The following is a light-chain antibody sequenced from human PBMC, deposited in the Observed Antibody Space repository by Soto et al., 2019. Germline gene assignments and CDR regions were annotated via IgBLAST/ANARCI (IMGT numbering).Light chain of an antibody. Sequence: DIQMTQSPSTLAASVGDRVTITCRASRSSSSWLAWYQQKPGKAPNLLIYAASSLVSGVPSRFSGSRSGTEFTLTISSLQPDDFGTYYCQQYNSYPNTFGQGTNLEIK. CDR3: QQYNSYPNT. CDR1: RSSSSW. V-gene: IGKV1-5*01. CDR2: AAS. J-gene: IGKJ2*01.